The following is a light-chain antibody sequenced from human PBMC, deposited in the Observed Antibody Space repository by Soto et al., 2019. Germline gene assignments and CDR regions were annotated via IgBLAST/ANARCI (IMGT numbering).Light chain of an antibody. CDR1: QNVLYSSNNKNY. J-gene: IGKJ1*01. CDR2: WAS. Sequence: DIVMTQSPDSLAVSLGERATINCKSSQNVLYSSNNKNYLAWYQQKPGQPPKLLIYWASTRESGVPDRFSGSGSGTECTLTISSLQAEDVAVYYCQQYDSTPQTFGQGTKVEI. V-gene: IGKV4-1*01. CDR3: QQYDSTPQT.